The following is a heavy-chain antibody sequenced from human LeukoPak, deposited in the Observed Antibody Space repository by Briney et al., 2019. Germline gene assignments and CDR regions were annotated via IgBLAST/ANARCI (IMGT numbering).Heavy chain of an antibody. Sequence: PGGSLRLSCAASGFTFSSYGMHWVRQAPGKGLEWVAFIRYDGSNKYYADSVKGRFTISRDNSKNTLYLQMNSLRAEDTAVYYCAKGQALEYYYYMDVWGKGTTVTISS. V-gene: IGHV3-30*02. J-gene: IGHJ6*03. CDR2: IRYDGSNK. CDR3: AKGQALEYYYYMDV. CDR1: GFTFSSYG.